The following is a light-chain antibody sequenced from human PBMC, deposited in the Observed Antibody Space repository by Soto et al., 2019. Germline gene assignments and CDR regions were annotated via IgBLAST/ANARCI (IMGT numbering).Light chain of an antibody. J-gene: IGKJ2*01. CDR1: QSVSIK. Sequence: EVVLTQSPAALSLSPGERATLSCRASQSVSIKLAWYQQKPGQAPRLLIYDTSTRATGIPARFSGSRSGADFTLTISSLEPEDVAVYYCQQRSNWPPYTFGQGTKVDIK. CDR3: QQRSNWPPYT. CDR2: DTS. V-gene: IGKV3-11*01.